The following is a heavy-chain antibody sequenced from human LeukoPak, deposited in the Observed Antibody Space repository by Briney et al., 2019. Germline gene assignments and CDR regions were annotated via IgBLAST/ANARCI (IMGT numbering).Heavy chain of an antibody. CDR1: GYTFTSYG. CDR2: ISAYSGNT. J-gene: IGHJ5*02. CDR3: ARDRPVVAATRWFDP. V-gene: IGHV1-18*04. Sequence: GASVKVSCKASGYTFTSYGISWVRQAPGQGLEWMGWISAYSGNTNYAQKLQGRVTMTTDTSTSTAYMELRSLRSDDTAVYYCARDRPVVAATRWFDPWGQGTLVTVSS. D-gene: IGHD2-15*01.